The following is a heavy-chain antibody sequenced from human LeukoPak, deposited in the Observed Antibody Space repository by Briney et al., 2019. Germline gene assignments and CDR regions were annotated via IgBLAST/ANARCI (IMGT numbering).Heavy chain of an antibody. J-gene: IGHJ5*02. V-gene: IGHV3-23*01. D-gene: IGHD3-10*01. CDR2: VSGGGGTST. CDR1: GFTFSTSA. CDR3: AKGGGLLWLGESPRWFDP. Sequence: GGSLRLSCAASGFTFSTSAMSWVRQAPGKGLEYVSTVSGGGGTSTYYTDPVAGRFIISRDDPKNTLYLQMSSLRVEDTAVYYCAKGGGLLWLGESPRWFDPWGQGTLVTVSS.